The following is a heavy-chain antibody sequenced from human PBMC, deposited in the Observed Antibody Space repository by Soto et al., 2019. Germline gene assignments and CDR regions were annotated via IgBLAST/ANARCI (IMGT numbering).Heavy chain of an antibody. CDR3: AKRYGSSPSFDY. CDR1: GLTFSSYA. Sequence: GGSLRLSCAASGLTFSSYAMSWVRQAPGNGLEWVSAISSSGYSTYYADSVKGRFTISRDNSKNSLYLQMSSLRAEDTAVYYCAKRYGSSPSFDYWGQGTLVTVSS. CDR2: ISSSGYST. J-gene: IGHJ4*02. D-gene: IGHD5-18*01. V-gene: IGHV3-23*01.